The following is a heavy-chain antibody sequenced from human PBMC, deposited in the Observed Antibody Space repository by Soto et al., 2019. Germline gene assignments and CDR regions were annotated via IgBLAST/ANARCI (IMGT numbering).Heavy chain of an antibody. D-gene: IGHD6-19*01. J-gene: IGHJ6*02. CDR2: ISGSGGST. CDR3: AKEIAVAGTSLYYYYYGMDV. V-gene: IGHV3-23*01. CDR1: GFTFSSYA. Sequence: PVGSLRLSCAASGFTFSSYAMSWVRQAPGKGLEWVSAISGSGGSTYYADSVKGRFTISRDNSKNTLYLQMNSLRAEDTAVYYCAKEIAVAGTSLYYYYYGMDVWGQGTTVTVSS.